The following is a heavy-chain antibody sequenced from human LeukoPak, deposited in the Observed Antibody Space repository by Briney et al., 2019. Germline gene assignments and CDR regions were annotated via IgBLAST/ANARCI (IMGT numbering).Heavy chain of an antibody. J-gene: IGHJ4*02. CDR1: GGSISSGGYY. CDR3: ARVLVDCSGGSCYYFDY. D-gene: IGHD2-15*01. CDR2: IYYSGST. V-gene: IGHV4-30-4*08. Sequence: SETLSLTCTVSGGSISSGGYYWSWIRQHPGKGLEWIGYIYYSGSTYSNPSLKSRLTISVDTSKNQFSLKLSSVTAADTAVYYCARVLVDCSGGSCYYFDYWGQGTLVTVSS.